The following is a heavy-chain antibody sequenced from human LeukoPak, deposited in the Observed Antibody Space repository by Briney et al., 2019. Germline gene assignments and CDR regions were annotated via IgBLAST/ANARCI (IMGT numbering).Heavy chain of an antibody. CDR1: GASISSYY. V-gene: IGHV4-59*01. D-gene: IGHD3-22*01. J-gene: IGHJ4*02. Sequence: SETLSLICTVSGASISSYYWSWIRQPPGKGLEWIGDIYYSGSIKYNPSLKSRVSMSVDTSKNQFSLKLSSVTAADTAIYYCARENPSGYYNRPIDYWGQGTLVTVSS. CDR3: ARENPSGYYNRPIDY. CDR2: IYYSGSI.